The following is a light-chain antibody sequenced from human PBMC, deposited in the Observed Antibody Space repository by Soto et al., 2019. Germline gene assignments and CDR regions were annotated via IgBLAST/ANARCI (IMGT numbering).Light chain of an antibody. CDR2: AAS. CDR1: QGISSY. V-gene: IGKV1-9*01. CDR3: QQYNSNSRT. Sequence: IQLTQSPSFLSASVGDRVTITCRASQGISSYLAWYQQKPGKAPKLLIYAASTLQSGVPSRFSGSGSGTEFTLTISSLQPDDFAIYYCQQYNSNSRTFGQGTKVDIK. J-gene: IGKJ1*01.